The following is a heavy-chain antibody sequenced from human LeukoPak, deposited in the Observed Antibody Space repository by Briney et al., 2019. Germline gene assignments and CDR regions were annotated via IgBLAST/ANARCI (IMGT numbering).Heavy chain of an antibody. CDR2: ISSSGSTI. D-gene: IGHD3-10*01. J-gene: IGHJ6*03. Sequence: GGSLRLSCAASGFTFSSYEMNWVRQAPGKGLEWVSYISSSGSTIYHADSVKGRFTISRDNSKNTLYLQMNSLRAEDTAVYYCAKLGKTENHYGSGRFSYYYYMDVWGKGTTVTISS. CDR3: AKLGKTENHYGSGRFSYYYYMDV. V-gene: IGHV3-48*03. CDR1: GFTFSSYE.